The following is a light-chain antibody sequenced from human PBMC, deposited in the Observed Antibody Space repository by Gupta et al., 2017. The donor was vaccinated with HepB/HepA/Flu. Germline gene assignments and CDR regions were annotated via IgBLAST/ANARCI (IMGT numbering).Light chain of an antibody. CDR1: KLGDKY. Sequence: SYDLTQPPSVSVSPGKTASITCSGDKLGDKYASWYQQRPGQSPVLVIYQDTKRPSGIPERFSGSKSGNTATLTISGPQARDEADYYCQAWDTNTAHVVFGGGTKLTVL. V-gene: IGLV3-1*01. CDR2: QDT. J-gene: IGLJ2*01. CDR3: QAWDTNTAHVV.